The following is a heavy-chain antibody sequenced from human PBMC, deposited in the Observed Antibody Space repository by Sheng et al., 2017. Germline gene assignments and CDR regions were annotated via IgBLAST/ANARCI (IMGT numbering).Heavy chain of an antibody. CDR2: INAYNGAT. CDR1: GYTFNFFG. Sequence: QVQMVQSGPEVRKPGASVKVSCKASGYTFNFFGISWVRQAPGQGLEWMGWINAYNGATNYVPNLQGRVTMTTDTSTNTAYLDLRSLRSDDTAVYYCARGDVWTRPDSWGQGTLVTVSS. D-gene: IGHD2-21*01. CDR3: ARGDVWTRPDS. V-gene: IGHV1-18*01. J-gene: IGHJ4*02.